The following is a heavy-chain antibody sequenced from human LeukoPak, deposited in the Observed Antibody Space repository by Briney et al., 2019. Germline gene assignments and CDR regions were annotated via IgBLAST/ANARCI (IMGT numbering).Heavy chain of an antibody. CDR2: IYYSGST. CDR3: ASYTASGDYLLDY. V-gene: IGHV4-39*01. J-gene: IGHJ4*02. Sequence: PSETLSLTCTVSGGSISSSSYYWGWIRQPPGKGLEWIGSIYYSGSTYYNPSLKSRVTISVDTSKNQFSLKLSSVTAADTAVYYCASYTASGDYLLDYWGQGTLVTVSS. CDR1: GGSISSSSYY. D-gene: IGHD4-17*01.